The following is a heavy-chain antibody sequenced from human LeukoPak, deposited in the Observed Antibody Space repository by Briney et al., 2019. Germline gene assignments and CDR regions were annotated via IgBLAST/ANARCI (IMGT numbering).Heavy chain of an antibody. V-gene: IGHV3-23*01. D-gene: IGHD1-26*01. J-gene: IGHJ4*02. Sequence: GGSLRLSCAASGFISSSDAMSWVRQAPGRGLEWLSTISGSGTTTYYVDSVKGRFTNSRDNSKNTLYLQMTSLRAEDTAVYYCAKDPQFSGSQMDWGQGTLVTVPS. CDR3: AKDPQFSGSQMD. CDR1: GFISSSDA. CDR2: ISGSGTTT.